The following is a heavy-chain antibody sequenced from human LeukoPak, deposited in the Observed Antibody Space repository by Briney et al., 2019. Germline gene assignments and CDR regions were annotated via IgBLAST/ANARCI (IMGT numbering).Heavy chain of an antibody. J-gene: IGHJ4*02. Sequence: GGSLRLSCAASGFTFSSYGMHWVRQAPGKGLEWVAFIRYDGSNKYYADSVKGRFTISRDNSKNTLYLQMNSLRAEDTAVYYCAKDKRGYSYGTYFDYWGQGTLVTVSS. V-gene: IGHV3-30*02. CDR2: IRYDGSNK. CDR3: AKDKRGYSYGTYFDY. D-gene: IGHD5-18*01. CDR1: GFTFSSYG.